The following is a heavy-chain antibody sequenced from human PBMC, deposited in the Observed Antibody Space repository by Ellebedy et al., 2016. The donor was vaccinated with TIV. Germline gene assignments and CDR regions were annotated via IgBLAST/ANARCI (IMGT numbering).Heavy chain of an antibody. CDR2: ISGSGDKT. J-gene: IGHJ4*02. CDR3: AKDLSWWSANDY. Sequence: PGGSLRLSCAATGFMFSSYAITWVRQAPGKGLEWVSAISGSGDKTYYADSVKGLFNISRDNSKNTLHLQMDTLRVEDTAVYYCAKDLSWWSANDYWGQGALVTVSS. D-gene: IGHD3-16*01. CDR1: GFMFSSYA. V-gene: IGHV3-23*01.